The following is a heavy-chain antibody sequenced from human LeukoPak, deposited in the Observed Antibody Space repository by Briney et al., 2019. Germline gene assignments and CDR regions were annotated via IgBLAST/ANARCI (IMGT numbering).Heavy chain of an antibody. CDR1: GFTFSSYS. CDR2: ISSSSSYI. D-gene: IGHD6-19*01. J-gene: IGHJ4*02. CDR3: ARVSIGWYSFDY. V-gene: IGHV3-21*01. Sequence: GGSLRLSCAASGFTFSSYSMNWVRQAPGKGLEWVSSISSSSSYIYYADSVKGRFTISRDNAKNSLYLQMNSLRAEDTAVYYCARVSIGWYSFDYWGQGTLVTVSS.